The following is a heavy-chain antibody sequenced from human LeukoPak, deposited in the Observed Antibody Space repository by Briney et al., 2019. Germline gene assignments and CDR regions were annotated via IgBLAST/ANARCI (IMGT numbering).Heavy chain of an antibody. Sequence: ASVKVSCKASGYTFTSYAMNWVRQAPGQGLEWMGWINTNTGNPTYAQGFTGRFVFSLGTSVSTAYLQISSLKAEDTAVYYCARVNPGYSSSPFDYWGQGTLDTVSS. D-gene: IGHD6-13*01. CDR3: ARVNPGYSSSPFDY. V-gene: IGHV7-4-1*02. J-gene: IGHJ4*02. CDR1: GYTFTSYA. CDR2: INTNTGNP.